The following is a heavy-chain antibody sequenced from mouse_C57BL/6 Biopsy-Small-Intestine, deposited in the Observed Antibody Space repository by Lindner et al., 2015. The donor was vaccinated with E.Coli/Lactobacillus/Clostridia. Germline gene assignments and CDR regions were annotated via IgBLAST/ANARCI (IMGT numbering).Heavy chain of an antibody. CDR1: GYSFTEYT. CDR3: ARHEESYDGYRYYAMDY. V-gene: IGHV1-62-2*01. J-gene: IGHJ4*01. D-gene: IGHD2-3*01. Sequence: VQLQESGAELVKPGASVKLSCKASGYSFTEYTIHWVKQRSGQGLEWIGWFYPGTGIPKYNEKFKDKATLTADKSSHTVYMELSRLTSEDSAVYFCARHEESYDGYRYYAMDYWGQGTSVTVSS. CDR2: FYPGTGIP.